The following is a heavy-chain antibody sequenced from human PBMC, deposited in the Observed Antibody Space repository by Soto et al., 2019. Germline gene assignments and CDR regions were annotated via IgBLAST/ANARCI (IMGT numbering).Heavy chain of an antibody. V-gene: IGHV1-8*01. J-gene: IGHJ5*02. CDR1: GYSFTSYD. D-gene: IGHD3-3*01. CDR2: MNPNSGNT. CDR3: ARGRGITIFGVVNFRTWFDH. Sequence: VPVKVCCKASGYSFTSYDIDWLRQANGQGLGWIGWMNPNSGNTGYAQKFQGRVTMTRNTSISTAYLELSSLRSEDTAVYYCARGRGITIFGVVNFRTWFDHWGQGTQVTVSS.